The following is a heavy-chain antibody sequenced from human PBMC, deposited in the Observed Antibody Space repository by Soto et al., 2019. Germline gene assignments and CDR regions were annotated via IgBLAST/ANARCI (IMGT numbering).Heavy chain of an antibody. Sequence: PSETLSLTCTVSDGSVSSGSYYWSWIRQPPGKGLEWIGYIYYSGSTNYNPSLKSRVTISVDTSKNQFSLKLSSVTAADTAVYYCARDGGDNAFDIWGQGTMVTVSS. CDR2: IYYSGST. V-gene: IGHV4-61*01. CDR3: ARDGGDNAFDI. CDR1: DGSVSSGSYY. D-gene: IGHD3-10*01. J-gene: IGHJ3*02.